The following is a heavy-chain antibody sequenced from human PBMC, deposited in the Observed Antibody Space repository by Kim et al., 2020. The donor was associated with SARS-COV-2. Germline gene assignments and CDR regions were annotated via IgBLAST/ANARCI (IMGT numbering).Heavy chain of an antibody. CDR1: GGTFSSYA. CDR3: ARGRWNDFWSGYYYYFDY. Sequence: SVKVSCKASGGTFSSYAISWVRQAPGQGLEWMGGIIPIFGTANYAQKFQGRVTITADESTSTAYMELSSLRSEDTAVYYCARGRWNDFWSGYYYYFDYWGQGTLVTVSS. V-gene: IGHV1-69*13. J-gene: IGHJ4*02. CDR2: IIPIFGTA. D-gene: IGHD3-3*01.